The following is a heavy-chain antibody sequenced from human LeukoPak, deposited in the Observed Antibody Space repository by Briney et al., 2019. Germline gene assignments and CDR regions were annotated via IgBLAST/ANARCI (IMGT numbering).Heavy chain of an antibody. D-gene: IGHD2-8*01. CDR1: GFIFSDYY. V-gene: IGHV3-23*01. CDR2: ISGSGGST. CDR3: AKTTYGEN. Sequence: GGSLRLSCAVSGFIFSDYYMSWIRQAPGKGLEWVSAISGSGGSTYYADSVKGRFTISRDNSKNTLYLQMNSLRAEDTAVYYCAKTTYGENWGQGTLVTVSS. J-gene: IGHJ4*02.